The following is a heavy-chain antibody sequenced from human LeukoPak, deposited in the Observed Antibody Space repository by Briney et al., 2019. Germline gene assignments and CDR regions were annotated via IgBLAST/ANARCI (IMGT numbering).Heavy chain of an antibody. J-gene: IGHJ3*02. CDR1: GFTVSSNY. V-gene: IGHV3-53*01. D-gene: IGHD4-23*01. Sequence: PGGSLRLSCAASGFTVSSNYMSWVRQAPGKGLEWVSVIYSGGSTYYADSVKGRFTISRDNSKNTLYLQMNSLRAEDTAVYYCASLGGGNADDAFDIWGQGTMVTVSS. CDR2: IYSGGST. CDR3: ASLGGGNADDAFDI.